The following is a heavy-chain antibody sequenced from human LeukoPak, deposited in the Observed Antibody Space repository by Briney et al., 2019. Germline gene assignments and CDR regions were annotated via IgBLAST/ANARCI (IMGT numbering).Heavy chain of an antibody. CDR1: GYTFTSYG. CDR2: ISAYNGNT. Sequence: GASVKVSCKASGYTFTSYGISWVRQAPGQGLEWMGWISAYNGNTNYAQKLQGRVTMTTDTSTSTAYMELRSLRAEDTAVYYCARDRVEAAAGSGYYYGMDVWGQGTTVTVSS. J-gene: IGHJ6*02. D-gene: IGHD6-13*01. CDR3: ARDRVEAAAGSGYYYGMDV. V-gene: IGHV1-18*01.